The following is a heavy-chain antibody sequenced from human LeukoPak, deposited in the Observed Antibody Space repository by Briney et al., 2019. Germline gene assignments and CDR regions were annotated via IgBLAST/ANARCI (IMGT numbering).Heavy chain of an antibody. Sequence: SETLSLTCTVSGGSISSYYWSWIRQPPGKGLEWIGYIDYSGSTNYNPSLKSRVTISVDTSKNQFSLKLSSVTAADPAVYYCGRVEGKYSRRRYHGGLSYYFDLWGQGTLVTVSS. V-gene: IGHV4-59*01. CDR1: GGSISSYY. CDR3: GRVEGKYSRRRYHGGLSYYFDL. J-gene: IGHJ4*02. CDR2: IDYSGST. D-gene: IGHD6-13*01.